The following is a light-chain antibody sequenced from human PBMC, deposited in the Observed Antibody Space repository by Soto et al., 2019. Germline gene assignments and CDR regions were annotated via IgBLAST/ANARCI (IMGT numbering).Light chain of an antibody. CDR2: DAS. CDR3: QQYNSYWT. V-gene: IGKV1-5*01. Sequence: DSQMLQSPSTLFASEGDRVTITCRASQSISSWLAWYQQKPGKAPKLLIYDASSLESGVPSRFSGSGSGTEFTLTISSLQPDDFATYYCQQYNSYWTFGQGTKVDIK. CDR1: QSISSW. J-gene: IGKJ1*01.